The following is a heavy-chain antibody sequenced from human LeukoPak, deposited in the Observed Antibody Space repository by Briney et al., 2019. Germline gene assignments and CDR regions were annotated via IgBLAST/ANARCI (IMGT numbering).Heavy chain of an antibody. CDR3: ARDRGTGSSSGWYFDI. CDR2: IWYDGSNE. CDR1: GFTFSTYG. V-gene: IGHV3-33*01. D-gene: IGHD6-6*01. Sequence: PGRSLRLSCAASGFTFSTYGMHWVRQAPGKGLEWLAIIWYDGSNEYYADSVKGRFTISRDNSKNTLYLQVASLRAEDTALYYCARDRGTGSSSGWYFDIWGRGTLVTVSS. J-gene: IGHJ2*01.